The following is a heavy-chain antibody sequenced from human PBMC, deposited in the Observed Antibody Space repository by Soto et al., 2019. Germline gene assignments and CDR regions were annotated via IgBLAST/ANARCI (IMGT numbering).Heavy chain of an antibody. J-gene: IGHJ4*02. CDR3: ARRAVISHTSGYLSPHFDF. CDR2: MSFDGSTK. CDR1: GFTLSNYG. Sequence: QVHLVESGGGVVQPGRSLRLSCAASGFTLSNYGMYWVRQAPGKGLEWVALMSFDGSTKYYADSVKGRFTISRDNSKQTLHLQMNSLRADDTAVYFCARRAVISHTSGYLSPHFDFWGQGTLVTVSS. D-gene: IGHD3-22*01. V-gene: IGHV3-30*03.